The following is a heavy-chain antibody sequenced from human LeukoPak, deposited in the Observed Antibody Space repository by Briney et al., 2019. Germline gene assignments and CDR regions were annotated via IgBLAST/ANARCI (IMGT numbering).Heavy chain of an antibody. CDR3: ARDLTIVGGVTDPRIRGH. J-gene: IGHJ4*02. V-gene: IGHV1-2*02. CDR2: INCNSGGK. D-gene: IGHD3-3*01. Sequence: ASVKVSCKASGYTFTGYFMHWVRQAPGQGLEWMGCINCNSGGKKYPQKFQGRDSTTRGKSINRAYLELSSLRSDDTAVYYCARDLTIVGGVTDPRIRGHWGQGTLVTVSS. CDR1: GYTFTGYF.